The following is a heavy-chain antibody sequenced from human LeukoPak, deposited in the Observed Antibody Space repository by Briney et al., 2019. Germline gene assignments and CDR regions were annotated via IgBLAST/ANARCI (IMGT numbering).Heavy chain of an antibody. J-gene: IGHJ6*03. Sequence: PSETLSLTCAVYGGSFSGYYWSWIRQPPGKGLEWIGEINHSGSTNYNPSLKSRVTISVDTSKNQFSLKLSSVTAADTAVYYCAKGVFGDPRYYYYYYYMDVWGKGTTVTISS. V-gene: IGHV4-34*01. CDR1: GGSFSGYY. D-gene: IGHD4-17*01. CDR3: AKGVFGDPRYYYYYYYMDV. CDR2: INHSGST.